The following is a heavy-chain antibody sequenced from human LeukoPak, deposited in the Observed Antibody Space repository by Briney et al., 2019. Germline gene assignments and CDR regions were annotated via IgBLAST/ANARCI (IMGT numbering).Heavy chain of an antibody. Sequence: PGGSLRLSCAASGFTFDDYGMSWVRQAPGKGLEWVSGINWNGGSTGYADSVKGRFTISRDNAKNSLYLQMNSLSAEDTALYYCARGSVAGTRNNWFDPWGQGTLVTVSS. CDR1: GFTFDDYG. CDR3: ARGSVAGTRNNWFDP. J-gene: IGHJ5*02. D-gene: IGHD6-19*01. V-gene: IGHV3-20*04. CDR2: INWNGGST.